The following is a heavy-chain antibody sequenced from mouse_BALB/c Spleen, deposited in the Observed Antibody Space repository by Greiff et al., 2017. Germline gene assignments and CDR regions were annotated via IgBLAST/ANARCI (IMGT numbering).Heavy chain of an antibody. CDR3: TNGYGSTWFAY. CDR2: IYPGNSDT. J-gene: IGHJ3*01. CDR1: GYTFTSYW. V-gene: IGHV1-5*01. Sequence: EVQLQQSGTVLARPGASVKMSCKASGYTFTSYWMHWVKQRPGQGLEWIGAIYPGNSDTSYNQKFKGKAKLTAVTSTSTAYMELSSLTNEDSAVYYCTNGYGSTWFAYWGQGTLVTVSA. D-gene: IGHD1-1*01.